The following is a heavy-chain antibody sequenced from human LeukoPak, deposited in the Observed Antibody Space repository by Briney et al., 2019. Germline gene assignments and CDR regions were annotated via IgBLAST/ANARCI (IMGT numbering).Heavy chain of an antibody. CDR3: AKDGDIVVVVAATRYVDV. J-gene: IGHJ6*03. CDR1: GFTFSSYA. V-gene: IGHV3-23*01. D-gene: IGHD2-15*01. Sequence: GGSLRLSCAASGFTFSSYAMSWVRQAPGKGLEWVSAISGSGGSTYYADSVKGRFTISRDNSKNTLYLQMNSLRAEDTAVYYCAKDGDIVVVVAATRYVDVWGKGTTVTVSS. CDR2: ISGSGGST.